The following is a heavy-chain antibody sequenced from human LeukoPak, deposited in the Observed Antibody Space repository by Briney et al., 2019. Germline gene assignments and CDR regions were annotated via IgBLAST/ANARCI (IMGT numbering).Heavy chain of an antibody. J-gene: IGHJ4*02. D-gene: IGHD5-18*01. Sequence: SETLSLTCTVSGGSISSHYWSWIRQPPGKGLEWIAYLLDSVNTKDNPSLSSRLTLSADMSKNQFSLRLSSVTAADTAIYYCATIKRGSIYGYFDFWGQGIKVTVSS. V-gene: IGHV4-59*11. CDR1: GGSISSHY. CDR3: ATIKRGSIYGYFDF. CDR2: LLDSVNT.